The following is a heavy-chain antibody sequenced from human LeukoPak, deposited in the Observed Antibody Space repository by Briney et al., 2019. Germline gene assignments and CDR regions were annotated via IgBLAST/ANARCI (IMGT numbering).Heavy chain of an antibody. CDR1: VFTFYDYA. CDR2: ISGDGGST. V-gene: IGHV3-43*02. J-gene: IGHJ4*02. CDR3: AKDVATAAGTFY. D-gene: IGHD6-13*01. Sequence: GGSLRLSCAASVFTFYDYAMHWVRQAPGKGLEWVSLISGDGGSTYYADSVKGRFTISRDNSKNSLYLQMNSLRTEDTALYYCAKDVATAAGTFYWGQGTLVTVSS.